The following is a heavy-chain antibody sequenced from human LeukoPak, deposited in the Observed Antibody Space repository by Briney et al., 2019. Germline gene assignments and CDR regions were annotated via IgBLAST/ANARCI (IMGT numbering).Heavy chain of an antibody. V-gene: IGHV1-69*04. D-gene: IGHD4-11*01. J-gene: IGHJ4*02. CDR3: ARATSNPRGGFDY. CDR2: IIPILGIA. Sequence: GASVKVSCKASAYTFTSYGISWVRQAPGQGLEWMGRIIPILGIANYAQKFQGRVTITADKSTSTAYMELSSLRSEDTAVYYCARATSNPRGGFDYWGQGTLVTVSS. CDR1: AYTFTSYG.